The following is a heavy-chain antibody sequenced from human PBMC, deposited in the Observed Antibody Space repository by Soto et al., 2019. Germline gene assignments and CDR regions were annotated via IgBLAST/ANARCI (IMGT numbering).Heavy chain of an antibody. J-gene: IGHJ4*02. CDR1: GFSLSTSGVG. D-gene: IGHD3-16*02. Sequence: SGPTXVNPTQTLTLTCTCCGFSLSTSGVGVGWIRQPPGKALEWLALIYWDDDKRYSPSLKSRLTITKDTSKNQVVLTMTNMDPVDTATYYCARFDGAHRLSLIGGYYFAYWGQGTLVTVSS. CDR2: IYWDDDK. V-gene: IGHV2-5*02. CDR3: ARFDGAHRLSLIGGYYFAY.